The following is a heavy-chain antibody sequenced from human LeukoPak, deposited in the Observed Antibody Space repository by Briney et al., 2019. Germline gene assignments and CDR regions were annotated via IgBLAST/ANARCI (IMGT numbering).Heavy chain of an antibody. CDR1: GFTFSSYS. D-gene: IGHD1-7*01. J-gene: IGHJ4*02. Sequence: GGSLRLSCAASGFTFSSYSMNWVHQAPGKGLEWVSYISSSSSTIYYADSVKGRFTISRDNAKNSLYLQMNSLRAEDTAVYYCARDGGTTDFDYWGQGTLVTVSS. CDR2: ISSSSSTI. V-gene: IGHV3-48*04. CDR3: ARDGGTTDFDY.